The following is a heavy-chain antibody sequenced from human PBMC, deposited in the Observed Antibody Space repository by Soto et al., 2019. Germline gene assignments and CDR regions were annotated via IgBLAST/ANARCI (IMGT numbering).Heavy chain of an antibody. CDR3: ASIPTYYDILTGPDY. D-gene: IGHD3-9*01. V-gene: IGHV3-23*01. CDR1: GFTFSSYA. Sequence: EVQLLESGGSLVQPGGSLRLSCAASGFTFSSYAMSWVRQAPGKGLEWVSAISGSGGSTYYADSVKGRFTISRDNSKNTLYLQMNSLRAEDTAVYYCASIPTYYDILTGPDYWGQGTLVTVSS. CDR2: ISGSGGST. J-gene: IGHJ4*02.